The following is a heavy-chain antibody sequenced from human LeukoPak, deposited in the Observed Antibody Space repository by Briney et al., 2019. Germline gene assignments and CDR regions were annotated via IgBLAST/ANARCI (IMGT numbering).Heavy chain of an antibody. D-gene: IGHD3-9*01. J-gene: IGHJ6*02. CDR2: ISRSGTTI. Sequence: GGSLRLSCAASGFTFSSYEMNWVRQAPGKGLEWVSYISRSGTTIYYADSVKGRFTISRDNAKNSLYLQMNSLRAEDTAVYYCARPPSILNPYFGMDVWGQGTTVTVSS. V-gene: IGHV3-48*03. CDR3: ARPPSILNPYFGMDV. CDR1: GFTFSSYE.